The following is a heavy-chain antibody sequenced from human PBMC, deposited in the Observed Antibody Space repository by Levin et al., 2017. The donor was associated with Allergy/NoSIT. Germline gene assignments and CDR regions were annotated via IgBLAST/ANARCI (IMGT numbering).Heavy chain of an antibody. CDR1: GGSFSGYY. J-gene: IGHJ4*02. V-gene: IGHV4-34*01. Sequence: SETLSLTCAVYGGSFSGYYWSWIRQPPGKGLEWIGEINHSGSTNYNPSLKSRVTISVDTSKNQFSLKLSSVTAADTAVYYCARGRSQPPRYYDFWSGQSHFDYWGQGTLVTVSS. CDR2: INHSGST. D-gene: IGHD3-3*01. CDR3: ARGRSQPPRYYDFWSGQSHFDY.